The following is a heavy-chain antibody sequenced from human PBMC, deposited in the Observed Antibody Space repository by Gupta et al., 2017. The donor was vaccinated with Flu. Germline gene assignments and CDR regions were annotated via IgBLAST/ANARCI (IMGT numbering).Heavy chain of an antibody. D-gene: IGHD1-1*01. Sequence: NPDGTRTDYAESVRGRFAISRDNAKNTLHLQINSLTAEDTATYFCARDRRTARRPEDWGQGTLVTVSA. CDR3: ARDRRTARRPED. CDR2: NPDGTRT. J-gene: IGHJ4*02. V-gene: IGHV3-74*01.